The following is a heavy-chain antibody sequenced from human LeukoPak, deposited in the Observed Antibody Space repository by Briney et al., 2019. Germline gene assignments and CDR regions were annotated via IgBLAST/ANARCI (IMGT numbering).Heavy chain of an antibody. V-gene: IGHV3-74*01. D-gene: IGHD1-26*01. CDR2: INSDGSST. J-gene: IGHJ4*02. CDR1: GFTFSSYW. CDR3: ERVGSSGSYFYYFDY. Sequence: GGSLRLSCAASGFTFSSYWVHWVRQPPGKGLVWVSRINSDGSSTTYADSVKGRFTISRDNAKNTLYLQMNSLRAEDTAVYYCERVGSSGSYFYYFDYWGQGTLVTVSS.